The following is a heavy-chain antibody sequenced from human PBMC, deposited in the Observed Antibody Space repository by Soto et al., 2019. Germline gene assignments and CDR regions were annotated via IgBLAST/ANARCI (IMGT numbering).Heavy chain of an antibody. J-gene: IGHJ4*02. CDR3: ARDGRGGFDY. D-gene: IGHD3-10*01. Sequence: QVQLQQWGAGLLKPSETLSLTCAVYGGSFSGYYWSWIRQPPGKGLEWIGEINHSGSTNYNPSLKTRVTRSVDASKYQFSLKLSSVTAADTAVYYCARDGRGGFDYWGQGTLVTVSS. V-gene: IGHV4-34*01. CDR2: INHSGST. CDR1: GGSFSGYY.